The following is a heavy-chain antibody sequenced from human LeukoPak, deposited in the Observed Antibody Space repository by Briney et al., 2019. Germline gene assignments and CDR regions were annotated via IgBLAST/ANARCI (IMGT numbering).Heavy chain of an antibody. Sequence: PSETLSLTCTVSGGSISSSSYYWGWIRQPPGKGLEWIGNIYYSGSTYYNPSLKSRVIISVDTSKNQFSLKLSSVTAADTAIYYCSRESGAFCPFGYWGQGTLVIVPS. CDR2: IYYSGST. J-gene: IGHJ4*02. CDR1: GGSISSSSYY. CDR3: SRESGAFCPFGY. D-gene: IGHD1-26*01. V-gene: IGHV4-39*07.